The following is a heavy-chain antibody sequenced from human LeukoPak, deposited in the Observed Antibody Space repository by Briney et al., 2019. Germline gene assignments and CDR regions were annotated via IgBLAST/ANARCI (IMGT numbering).Heavy chain of an antibody. CDR3: ARDGRVTIFGVVIRNGMDV. V-gene: IGHV1-69*13. Sequence: ASVKVSCKASGGTFISYAISWVRQAPGQGLEWMGGIIPIFGTANYAQKFQGRVTITADESTSTAYMELSSLRSEDTAVYYCARDGRVTIFGVVIRNGMDVWGQGTTVTVSS. J-gene: IGHJ6*02. CDR2: IIPIFGTA. D-gene: IGHD3-3*01. CDR1: GGTFISYA.